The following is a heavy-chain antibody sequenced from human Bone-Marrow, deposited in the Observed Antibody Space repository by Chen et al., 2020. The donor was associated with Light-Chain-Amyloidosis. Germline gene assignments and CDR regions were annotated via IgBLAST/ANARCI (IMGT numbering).Heavy chain of an antibody. J-gene: IGHJ4*02. Sequence: QVQLVQSGAEVKKPGASVKVSCKASGYSFTSYGISWVRQGPGQGLEWLGWISCYNGNTHYTQKVQDRVTMTTDTSTNTAYMELRSLTSDDTALYYCARDRGYDSSGDYDFDYWGQGSLVTVSS. D-gene: IGHD3-22*01. V-gene: IGHV1-18*01. CDR3: ARDRGYDSSGDYDFDY. CDR1: GYSFTSYG. CDR2: ISCYNGNT.